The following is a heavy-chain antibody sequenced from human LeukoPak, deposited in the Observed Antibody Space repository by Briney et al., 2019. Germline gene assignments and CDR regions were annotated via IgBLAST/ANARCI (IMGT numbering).Heavy chain of an antibody. CDR3: ASAVGATTFDY. CDR1: GFTFSSYA. CDR2: ISYDGSNK. J-gene: IGHJ4*02. Sequence: PGRSLRLSCAASGFTFSSYAMHWVRQAPGKGLEWVAVISYDGSNKYYADSVKGRFTISRDNSKNTLYLQMNSLRAEDTAVYYCASAVGATTFDYWGQGTLVTVSS. V-gene: IGHV3-30-3*01. D-gene: IGHD1-26*01.